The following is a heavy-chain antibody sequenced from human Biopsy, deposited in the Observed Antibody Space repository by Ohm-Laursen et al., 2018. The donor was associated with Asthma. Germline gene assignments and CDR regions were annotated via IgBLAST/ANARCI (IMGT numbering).Heavy chain of an antibody. D-gene: IGHD2-2*01. CDR3: AREATSGEVPFGYFYALDV. CDR2: INPFGGSS. CDR1: GDILSSFG. J-gene: IGHJ6*04. Sequence: GSSVKVSCKTSGDILSSFGIKWVRQAPGHGLEWTGMINPFGGSSNFAQKFQGRLTMTRDTSTRTVYMELSSLRSEDTAVYYCAREATSGEVPFGYFYALDVWGEGTTVTVSS. V-gene: IGHV1-46*01.